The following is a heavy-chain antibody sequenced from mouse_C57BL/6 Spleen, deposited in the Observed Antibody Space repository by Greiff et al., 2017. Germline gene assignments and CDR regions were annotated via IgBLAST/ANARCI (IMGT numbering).Heavy chain of an antibody. V-gene: IGHV14-3*01. CDR2: IHPSNGNT. J-gene: IGHJ3*01. CDR3: ARGGSSYGSWLAY. CDR1: GFNIKNTY. Sequence: VPLQQSVAELVRPGASVKLSCTASGFNIKNTYMHWVKQRPEQGLEWIGRIHPSNGNTKYSQKFQGKATMTADTSSNTAYLQLSSLTSEDSAIYYCARGGSSYGSWLAYWGQGTLVTVSA. D-gene: IGHD1-1*01.